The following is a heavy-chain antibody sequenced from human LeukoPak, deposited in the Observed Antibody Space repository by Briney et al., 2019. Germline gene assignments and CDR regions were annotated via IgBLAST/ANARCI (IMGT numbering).Heavy chain of an antibody. CDR2: NYDSGST. CDR1: GGSIRRSYCY. Sequence: PSETLSLTCTVSGGSIRRSYCYWGWIRQTLGKGLEWIGSNYDSGSTQYSPSLKSRLTVSVDTSKNQFSLNLTSVTATDTAVYYCARSPLPYGAGRGYFDYWGRGTLVTVSS. V-gene: IGHV4-39*01. D-gene: IGHD3-10*01. J-gene: IGHJ4*02. CDR3: ARSPLPYGAGRGYFDY.